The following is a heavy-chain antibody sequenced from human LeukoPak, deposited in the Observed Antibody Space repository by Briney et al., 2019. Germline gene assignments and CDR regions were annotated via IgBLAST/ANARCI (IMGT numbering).Heavy chain of an antibody. Sequence: PGGSLRLSCAASGFTFSSYGMHWVRQAPGKGLEWVAVIWYDGSNKYYADSVKGRFTISRDNSKNTLYLQMNSLRAEDTAVYYCARSSLLYSSGWSGYYFDYWGRGTLVTVSS. CDR3: ARSSLLYSSGWSGYYFDY. D-gene: IGHD6-19*01. J-gene: IGHJ4*02. CDR2: IWYDGSNK. CDR1: GFTFSSYG. V-gene: IGHV3-33*01.